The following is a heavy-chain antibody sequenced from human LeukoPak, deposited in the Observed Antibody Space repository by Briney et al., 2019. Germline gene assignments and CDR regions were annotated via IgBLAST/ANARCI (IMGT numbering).Heavy chain of an antibody. Sequence: SETLSLTCSVSGSSISSAYYWGWIRQPPGKGLEWIGSISHSGSSYYNPSLKSRVTISLDTTKNQFSLKLTSVTAADTAVYYGARRPGSYSFDYWGQGTLVTVSS. J-gene: IGHJ4*02. V-gene: IGHV4-38-2*01. CDR3: ARRPGSYSFDY. D-gene: IGHD3-10*01. CDR2: ISHSGSS. CDR1: GSSISSAYY.